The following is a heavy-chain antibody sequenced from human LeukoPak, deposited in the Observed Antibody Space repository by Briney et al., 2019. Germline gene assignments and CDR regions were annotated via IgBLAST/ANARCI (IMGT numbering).Heavy chain of an antibody. D-gene: IGHD6-19*01. J-gene: IGHJ4*02. Sequence: GSLRLSCAASGFTFSIYNFNWIRQPPGKGLEWIGEINHSGSTNYNPSLKSRVTISVDTSKNQFSLKLSSVTAADTAVYYCAGTLSFIAVTDYWGQGTLVTVSS. V-gene: IGHV4-34*08. CDR3: AGTLSFIAVTDY. CDR2: INHSGST. CDR1: GFTFSIYN.